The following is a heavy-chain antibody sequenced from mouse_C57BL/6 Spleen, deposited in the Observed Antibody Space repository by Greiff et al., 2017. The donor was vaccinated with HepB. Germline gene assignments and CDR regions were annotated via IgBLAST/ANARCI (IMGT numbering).Heavy chain of an antibody. CDR2: IDPSDSYT. J-gene: IGHJ1*03. CDR3: ARALGSSHWYFDV. V-gene: IGHV1-69*01. CDR1: GYTFTSYW. D-gene: IGHD1-1*01. Sequence: VQLQESGAELVMPGASVKLSCKASGYTFTSYWMHWVKQRPGQGLEWIGEIDPSDSYTNYNQKFKGKSTLTVDKSSSTAYMQLSSLTSEDSAVYYCARALGSSHWYFDVWGTGTTVTVSS.